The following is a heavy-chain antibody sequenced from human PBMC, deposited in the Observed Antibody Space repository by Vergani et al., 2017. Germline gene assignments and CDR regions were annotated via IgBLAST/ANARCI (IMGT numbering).Heavy chain of an antibody. Sequence: EVQLLESGGGLVQPGASLRLSCTASGFTFSSHAMSWVRQAPGKGLEWVSYMSGSGGSTYYADSVQDRFTISRDTSKNTLYLQMNSLRADDTAVYYCAQDGRVYCCSISCDARYYYYYMDVWNKWTTVTVSS. CDR1: GFTFSSHA. CDR2: MSGSGGST. V-gene: IGHV3-23*01. J-gene: IGHJ6*03. CDR3: AQDGRVYCCSISCDARYYYYYMDV. D-gene: IGHD2-2*01.